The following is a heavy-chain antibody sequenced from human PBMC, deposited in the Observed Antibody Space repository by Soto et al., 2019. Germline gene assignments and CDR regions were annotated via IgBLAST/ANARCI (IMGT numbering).Heavy chain of an antibody. V-gene: IGHV4-59*08. D-gene: IGHD6-19*01. CDR1: GGSISSYY. Sequence: SETLSLTCTVSGGSISSYYWSWIRQPPGKGLEWIGYMYYSGSTNYKPSLKSRVTIPVDTSKNQFSLKLSSVTAADTAVYHCARLGYSSCPRQNWFDPWGQGTLVTVSS. J-gene: IGHJ5*02. CDR3: ARLGYSSCPRQNWFDP. CDR2: MYYSGST.